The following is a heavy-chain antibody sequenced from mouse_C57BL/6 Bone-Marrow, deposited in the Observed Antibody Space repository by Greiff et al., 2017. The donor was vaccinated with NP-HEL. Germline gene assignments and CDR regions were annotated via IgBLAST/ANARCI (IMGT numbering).Heavy chain of an antibody. J-gene: IGHJ4*01. CDR3: ARQRWSASIYYYGSSYIMDY. CDR1: GFTFSSYG. CDR2: ISSGGSYT. D-gene: IGHD1-1*01. Sequence: EVKLVESGGDLVKPGGSLKLSCAASGFTFSSYGMSWVRQTPDKRLEWVATISSGGSYTYYPDSVKGRFTISRDNAKNTLYLQMSSLKSEDTAMYYCARQRWSASIYYYGSSYIMDYWGQGTSVTVSS. V-gene: IGHV5-6*01.